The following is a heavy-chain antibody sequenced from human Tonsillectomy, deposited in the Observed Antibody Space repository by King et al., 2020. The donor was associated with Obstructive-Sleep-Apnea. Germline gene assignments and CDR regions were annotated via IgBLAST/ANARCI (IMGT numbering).Heavy chain of an antibody. V-gene: IGHV3-48*04. CDR1: GFTFSDYN. CDR2: ISSSSGTL. CDR3: ARGGGIQLWFKGCY. D-gene: IGHD5-18*01. J-gene: IGHJ4*02. Sequence: VQLVESGGGLVQPGGSQRLSCAASGFTFSDYNMHWGRQAPGKGLEWISYISSSSGTLDYADSVKGRFTISRDNAKNSLYLQMNSLGAEDTAVYYCARGGGIQLWFKGCYWGQGTLVTVSS.